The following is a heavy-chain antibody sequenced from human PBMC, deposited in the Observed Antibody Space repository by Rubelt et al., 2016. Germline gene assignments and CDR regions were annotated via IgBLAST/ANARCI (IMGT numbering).Heavy chain of an antibody. CDR2: IKSRGDGGAL. Sequence: EVQLLESGGGLVKPGGSLRISCTGSGFTFSNAWLSWVRQAPGKGLEWLGRIKSRGDGGALDYAAPVKGRFTISRDDSKNTLYLQMTSLKPEDPAVYYCAREGAGYSLDYWGQGTLVTVSS. CDR1: GFTFSNAW. D-gene: IGHD2-15*01. V-gene: IGHV3-15*01. CDR3: AREGAGYSLDY. J-gene: IGHJ4*02.